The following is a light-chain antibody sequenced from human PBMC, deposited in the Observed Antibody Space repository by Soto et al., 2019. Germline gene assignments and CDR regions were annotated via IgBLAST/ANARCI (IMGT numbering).Light chain of an antibody. CDR3: QRYNNWLT. V-gene: IGKV3-15*01. CDR1: QSVGSN. J-gene: IGKJ1*01. Sequence: EIVMTQSPATLSLSPGERATLSCRASQSVGSNLAWYQQKPGQAPMLLIYGASTSATGIPARFSGGGSGTVFTLTISRLQYEYFAYYYCQRYNNWLTFGQGTKVEI. CDR2: GAS.